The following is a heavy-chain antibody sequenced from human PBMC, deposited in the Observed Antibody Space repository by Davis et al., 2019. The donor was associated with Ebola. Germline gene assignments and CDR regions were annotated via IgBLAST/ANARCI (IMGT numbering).Heavy chain of an antibody. J-gene: IGHJ5*02. Sequence: ASVKVSCKASGYTFTGYYMHWVRQAPGQGLEWMGWINPNSGGTNYAQKFQGWVTMTRDTSISTAYMELSRLRSDDTAVYYCARSNYIWGSYPKSWFDPWGQGTLVTVSS. D-gene: IGHD3-16*02. CDR1: GYTFTGYY. V-gene: IGHV1-2*04. CDR2: INPNSGGT. CDR3: ARSNYIWGSYPKSWFDP.